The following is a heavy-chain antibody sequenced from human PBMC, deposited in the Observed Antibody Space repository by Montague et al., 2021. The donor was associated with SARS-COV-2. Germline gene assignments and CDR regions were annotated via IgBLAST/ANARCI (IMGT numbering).Heavy chain of an antibody. J-gene: IGHJ3*02. CDR2: FYSVWST. V-gene: IGHV4-59*02. Sequence: SETLSLTCTVSGASVGSSDWGWIRQSPGKGLEWIGYFYSVWSTDYNPSLKSRATISRDTSKNQFSLKVRSVTAADTAVNDCAGETMTADALDIWGQGTMVTVSS. CDR3: AGETMTADALDI. D-gene: IGHD1-14*01. CDR1: GASVGSSD.